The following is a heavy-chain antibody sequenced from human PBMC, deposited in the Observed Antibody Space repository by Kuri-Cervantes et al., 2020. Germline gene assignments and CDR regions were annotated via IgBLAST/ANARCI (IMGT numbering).Heavy chain of an antibody. D-gene: IGHD3-22*01. Sequence: SGPTLVKPTQTLTVTCTFSGFSLNTSGVGVGWIRQPPGKALEWLALIYWDDDKRYSPSLKSRLTITKDTSKNQVVLTMTNMDPVDTATYYCAHRYYDSSGYSFDYWGQGTLVTVSS. V-gene: IGHV2-5*02. CDR2: IYWDDDK. CDR1: GFSLNTSGVG. J-gene: IGHJ4*02. CDR3: AHRYYDSSGYSFDY.